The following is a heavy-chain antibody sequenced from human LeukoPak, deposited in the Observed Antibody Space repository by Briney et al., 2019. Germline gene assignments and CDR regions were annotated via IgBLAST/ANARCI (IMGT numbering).Heavy chain of an antibody. CDR3: ARSSLVFDY. CDR2: ISSSGSTI. Sequence: GGSLRLSCAAPGFTFSSYSMNWVRQAPGKGLEWVSYISSSGSTIYYADSVKGRFTISRDNAKNSLYLQMNSLRAEDTAVYYCARSSLVFDYWGQGTLVTVSS. D-gene: IGHD3-16*01. J-gene: IGHJ4*02. V-gene: IGHV3-48*04. CDR1: GFTFSSYS.